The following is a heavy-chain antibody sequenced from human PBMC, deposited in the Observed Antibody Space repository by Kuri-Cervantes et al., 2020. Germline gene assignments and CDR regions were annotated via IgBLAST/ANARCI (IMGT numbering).Heavy chain of an antibody. CDR3: AKGIDGSGSSYFDY. CDR2: ISGSGGST. D-gene: IGHD2-15*01. CDR1: GFTFSSYG. J-gene: IGHJ4*02. V-gene: IGHV3-23*01. Sequence: GGSLRLSCEGSGFTFSSYGMTWVRQAPGKGLEWVSAISGSGGSTYYADSVKGRFTISRDKNTLFLQMNSLRAEDTAVYYCAKGIDGSGSSYFDYWGQGTLVTVSS.